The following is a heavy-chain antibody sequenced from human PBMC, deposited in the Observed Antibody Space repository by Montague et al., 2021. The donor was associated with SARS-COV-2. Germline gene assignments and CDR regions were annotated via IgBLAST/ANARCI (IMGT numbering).Heavy chain of an antibody. CDR3: ARGMIRGVTTPFDD. CDR2: IYYSATT. CDR1: SGSIISSDYY. J-gene: IGHJ4*02. D-gene: IGHD3-10*01. V-gene: IGHV4-39*02. Sequence: SETLSLTCTVSSGSIISSDYYWVWLRQPPGKELECFGNIYYSATTYYNPSIQSRGTISVDTSKNHLSLRLSSVTAADTAVYFCARGMIRGVTTPFDDWGQGSQVTVSS.